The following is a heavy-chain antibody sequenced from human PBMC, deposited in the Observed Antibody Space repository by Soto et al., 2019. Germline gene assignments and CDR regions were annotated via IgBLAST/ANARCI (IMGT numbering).Heavy chain of an antibody. CDR1: GYTFTNFG. Sequence: GASVKVSCKASGYTFTNFGISWVRQAPGQGLEWMGWISAYNGNTNYAQNFQGRVTMTTDTSTSTAYMELGSLRSDDTAVYYCARVSSGIAAAGTRGWFDPWGQGTLVTVSS. CDR3: ARVSSGIAAAGTRGWFDP. D-gene: IGHD6-13*01. J-gene: IGHJ5*02. CDR2: ISAYNGNT. V-gene: IGHV1-18*01.